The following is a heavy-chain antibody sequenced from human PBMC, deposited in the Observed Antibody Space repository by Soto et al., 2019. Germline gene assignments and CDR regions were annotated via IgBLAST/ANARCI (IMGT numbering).Heavy chain of an antibody. D-gene: IGHD5-12*01. J-gene: IGHJ4*02. Sequence: GGSLRLSCAASGFTFSSYSMNWVRQAPGKGLEWVSYISSSSSTIYYADSVKGRFTISRDNAKNSLYLQMNSLRAEDTAVYYCARDIPEIVATFLLPGLTDYWGQGTLVTVSS. CDR1: GFTFSSYS. CDR2: ISSSSSTI. V-gene: IGHV3-48*01. CDR3: ARDIPEIVATFLLPGLTDY.